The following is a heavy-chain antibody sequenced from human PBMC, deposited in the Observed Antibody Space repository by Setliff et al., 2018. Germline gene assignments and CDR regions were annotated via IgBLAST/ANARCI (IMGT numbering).Heavy chain of an antibody. Sequence: PSETLSLTCTVSGDSISRSTYYWGWIRQSPGKGLDWIGTVDHSGNTFYNPSLKSRVTISVAPSKNQVSLKLTSVSAADTAVYYCARRDSTGYYGYSFDFWGQGTRVTVSS. CDR1: GDSISRSTYY. CDR3: ARRDSTGYYGYSFDF. CDR2: VDHSGNT. J-gene: IGHJ4*02. V-gene: IGHV4-39*01. D-gene: IGHD3-22*01.